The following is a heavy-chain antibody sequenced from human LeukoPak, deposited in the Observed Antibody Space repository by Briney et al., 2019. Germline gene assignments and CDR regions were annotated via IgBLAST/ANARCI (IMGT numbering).Heavy chain of an antibody. CDR2: INPNSDGT. CDR3: ARDHTPRYYYDSSGYFDY. Sequence: ASVKVSCKASGYTFTGYYMHWVRQAPGQGLEWMGWINPNSDGTNYAQKFQGRVTMTRDTSISTAYMELSRLRSDDTAVYYCARDHTPRYYYDSSGYFDYWGQGTLVTVSS. J-gene: IGHJ4*02. V-gene: IGHV1-2*02. D-gene: IGHD3-22*01. CDR1: GYTFTGYY.